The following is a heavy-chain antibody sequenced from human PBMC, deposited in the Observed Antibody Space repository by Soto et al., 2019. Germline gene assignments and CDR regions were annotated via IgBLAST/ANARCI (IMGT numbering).Heavy chain of an antibody. CDR2: IIPIFGTA. D-gene: IGHD1-26*01. Sequence: QVQLVHSGAEVKKPGSSVKVSCKASGGTFSSYSINWVRQAPGQGLEWMGEIIPIFGTANYAQKFQGRVTITADESTSTAYMELSSLRSEDTAVYYCARAGGRHSGGIDYWGQGTLVTVSS. J-gene: IGHJ4*02. V-gene: IGHV1-69*01. CDR1: GGTFSSYS. CDR3: ARAGGRHSGGIDY.